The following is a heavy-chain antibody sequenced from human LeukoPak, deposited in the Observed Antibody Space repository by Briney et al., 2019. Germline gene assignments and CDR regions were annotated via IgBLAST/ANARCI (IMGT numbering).Heavy chain of an antibody. V-gene: IGHV4-30-4*08. CDR2: IYYSGST. Sequence: KASQTLSLTCTVSGGSISSGDYYWSWIRQPPGKGLEWIGYIYYSGSTYYNPSLKSRVTISVDTSKNQFSLKLSSVTAADTAVYYCARDFGDRSYGPANQYYYDSIWGQGTMVTVSS. J-gene: IGHJ3*02. CDR1: GGSISSGDYY. CDR3: ARDFGDRSYGPANQYYYDSI. D-gene: IGHD3-10*01.